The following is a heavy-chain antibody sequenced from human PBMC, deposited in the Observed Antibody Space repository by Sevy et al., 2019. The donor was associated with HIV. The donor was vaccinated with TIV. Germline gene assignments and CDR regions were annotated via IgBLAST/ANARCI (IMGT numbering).Heavy chain of an antibody. D-gene: IGHD3-22*01. CDR1: GGSISSGGYY. CDR3: AREVWDSSGYYYFDY. CDR2: IYYSGST. Sequence: SETLSLTCTVSGGSISSGGYYWSWIRQHPGKGLEWIGYIYYSGSTYYNPSLKSRVTISVDTSKNQFSLKLSSVTAADTAVYYCAREVWDSSGYYYFDYWGQGTLVTVSS. V-gene: IGHV4-31*03. J-gene: IGHJ4*02.